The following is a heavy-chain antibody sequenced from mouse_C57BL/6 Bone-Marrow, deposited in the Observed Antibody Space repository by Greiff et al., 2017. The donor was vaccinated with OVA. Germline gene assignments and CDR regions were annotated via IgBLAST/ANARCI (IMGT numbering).Heavy chain of an antibody. CDR1: GYTFTDYN. J-gene: IGHJ3*01. Sequence: EVQLQQSGPELVKPGASVKMSCKASGYTFTDYNMHWVKQSHGKSLEWIGYINPNNGSTSYNQKFKGKATLTVNKSSSTAYMELRSLTSEDSAVYYCARSLIYYDYDRFAYWGQGTLVTVSA. CDR3: ARSLIYYDYDRFAY. V-gene: IGHV1-22*01. D-gene: IGHD2-4*01. CDR2: INPNNGST.